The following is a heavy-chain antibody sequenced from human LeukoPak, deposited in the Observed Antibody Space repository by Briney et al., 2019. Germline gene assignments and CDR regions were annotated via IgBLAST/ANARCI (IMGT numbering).Heavy chain of an antibody. CDR2: ISSSSSYT. D-gene: IGHD2-15*01. Sequence: KPGGSLRLSCAASGFTFSDYYMSWIRQAPGKGLEWVSYISSSSSYTNYADSVKGRFTISRDNAKNSLFLQMNSLRAEDTAFYYCAREDGFCSGGSCYHHWGQGTLVTVSS. CDR3: AREDGFCSGGSCYHH. V-gene: IGHV3-11*05. J-gene: IGHJ1*01. CDR1: GFTFSDYY.